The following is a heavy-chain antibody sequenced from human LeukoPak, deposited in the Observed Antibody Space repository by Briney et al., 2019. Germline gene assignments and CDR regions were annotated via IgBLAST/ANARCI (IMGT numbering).Heavy chain of an antibody. CDR1: GGPISSYY. V-gene: IGHV4-59*01. J-gene: IGHJ4*02. Sequence: PSETLSLTCTVSGGPISSYYWSWIRQPPGKGLEWIGYIYYSGSTNYNPSLKSRVTISVDTSKNQFSLKLSSVTAADTAVYYCARGGGIHPFFDYWGQGTLVTVSS. CDR3: ARGGGIHPFFDY. D-gene: IGHD5-18*01. CDR2: IYYSGST.